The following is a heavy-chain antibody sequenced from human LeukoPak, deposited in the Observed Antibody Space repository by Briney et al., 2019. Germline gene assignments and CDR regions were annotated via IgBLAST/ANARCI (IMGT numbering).Heavy chain of an antibody. CDR1: GFTFGSYS. CDR3: AREVGGKDHGFFDL. V-gene: IGHV3-21*01. CDR2: ISSGSGYI. Sequence: GGSLRLSCAASGFTFGSYSMNWVRQAPGKGLEWVSSISSGSGYIYYADSVKGRFTISRDYAKNSLYLQMNSLRAEDTAVYYCAREVGGKDHGFFDLWGRGTLVTVSS. J-gene: IGHJ2*01. D-gene: IGHD4-23*01.